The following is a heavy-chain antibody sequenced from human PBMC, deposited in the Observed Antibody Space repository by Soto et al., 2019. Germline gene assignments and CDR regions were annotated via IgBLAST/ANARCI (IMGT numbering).Heavy chain of an antibody. CDR1: GFTFSSYG. CDR2: ISYDGSNK. CDR3: AKDTASYRSSSGSYYGTDV. D-gene: IGHD6-6*01. Sequence: GGSLRLSCAASGFTFSSYGMHWVRQAPGKGLEWVAVISYDGSNKYYADSVKGRFTISRDNSKNTLYLQMNSLRAEDTAVYYSAKDTASYRSSSGSYYGTDVWGKRPTATASS. V-gene: IGHV3-30*18. J-gene: IGHJ6*04.